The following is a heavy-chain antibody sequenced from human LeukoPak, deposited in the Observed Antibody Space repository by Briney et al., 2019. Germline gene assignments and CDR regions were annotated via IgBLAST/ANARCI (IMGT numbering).Heavy chain of an antibody. J-gene: IGHJ4*02. D-gene: IGHD3-22*01. CDR1: GFTFSSYA. V-gene: IGHV3-30-3*01. CDR2: ISYDGSNK. Sequence: GGSLRLSCAASGFTFSSYAMHWVRQAPGKGLEWVAVISYDGSNKYYADSVKGRFTISRDNSKNTLYLQMNSLRAEDTAVYYCARPNRAVVITTSFDYWGQGTLVTVSS. CDR3: ARPNRAVVITTSFDY.